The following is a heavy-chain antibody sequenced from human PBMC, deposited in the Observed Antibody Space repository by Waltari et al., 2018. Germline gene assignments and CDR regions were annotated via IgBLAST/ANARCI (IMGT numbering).Heavy chain of an antibody. V-gene: IGHV4-39*07. J-gene: IGHJ3*02. Sequence: QLQLQESGPGLVEPSETLSLTCTDSGDYLSNNNYYWGWIRQPQGTGLEWIGSLHYIGDTYYSSSLKSRVIISVDTSNNQFSLRLTSVTAADTAIYFCARNQRGWFDAFDIWGQGTAVTVSS. CDR2: LHYIGDT. D-gene: IGHD6-19*01. CDR3: ARNQRGWFDAFDI. CDR1: GDYLSNNNYY.